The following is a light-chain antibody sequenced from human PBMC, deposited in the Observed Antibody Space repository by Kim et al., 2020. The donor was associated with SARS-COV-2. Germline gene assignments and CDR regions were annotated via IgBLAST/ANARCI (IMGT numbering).Light chain of an antibody. Sequence: QRVTIACYGTESNIGSGYDVHWYHQLPGAAPKVVIYSNEKRPSGVPERVSGARSGPSASLAITGLQPDDEGLYYCQSYDGTLRGAVCGGGTRLTVL. CDR2: SNE. V-gene: IGLV1-40*01. CDR3: QSYDGTLRGAV. J-gene: IGLJ3*02. CDR1: ESNIGSGYD.